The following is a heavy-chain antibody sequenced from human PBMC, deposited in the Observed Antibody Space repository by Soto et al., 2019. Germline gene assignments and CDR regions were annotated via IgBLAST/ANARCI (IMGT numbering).Heavy chain of an antibody. CDR2: ISSSSSYI. CDR1: GFTFSSYS. Sequence: GGSLRLSCAASGFTFSSYSMNWVRQAPGKGLEWVSSISSSSSYIYYADSVKGRFTISRDNAKNSLYLQMNSLRAEDTAVYYCAIDQVLELLSDYYYYYGMDVWGQGTTVTVSS. J-gene: IGHJ6*02. CDR3: AIDQVLELLSDYYYYYGMDV. V-gene: IGHV3-21*01. D-gene: IGHD1-7*01.